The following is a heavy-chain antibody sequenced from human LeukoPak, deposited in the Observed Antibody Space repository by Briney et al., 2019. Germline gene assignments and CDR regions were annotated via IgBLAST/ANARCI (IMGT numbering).Heavy chain of an antibody. CDR1: GFTFSSYW. J-gene: IGHJ6*03. CDR2: INNDGSST. V-gene: IGHV3-74*01. D-gene: IGHD6-6*01. CDR3: ARGGSSSHMDV. Sequence: GGSLRLSCAASGFTFSSYWMHWVRQAPGKGLVWLSRINNDGSSTSYADSVKGRFTISRDNAKNTLYLQMNSLRAEDTAVYYCARGGSSSHMDVWGKGTTVTVSS.